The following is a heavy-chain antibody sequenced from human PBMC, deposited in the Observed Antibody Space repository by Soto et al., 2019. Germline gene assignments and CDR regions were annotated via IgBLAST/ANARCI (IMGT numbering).Heavy chain of an antibody. CDR3: AKGDYYDTSGYLTLLAFDI. D-gene: IGHD3-22*01. CDR2: ISNDGSNK. CDR1: GFTFSNFG. Sequence: AGGSLRLSCAASGFTFSNFGMHWVRQVPGKGLEWVAVISNDGSNKYYLDSVKGRFTISRDNSKNTLLLQMNSLRAEDTAVYYCAKGDYYDTSGYLTLLAFDIWGQGTVVTVS. J-gene: IGHJ3*02. V-gene: IGHV3-30*18.